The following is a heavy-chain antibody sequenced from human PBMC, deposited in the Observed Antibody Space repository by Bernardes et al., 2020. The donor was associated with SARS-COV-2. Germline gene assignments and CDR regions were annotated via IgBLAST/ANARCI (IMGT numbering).Heavy chain of an antibody. CDR3: AREMPYRGVGATDY. D-gene: IGHD1-26*01. V-gene: IGHV3-74*01. CDR1: GFTFSSYW. CDR2: INSDGSST. Sequence: GGSLRLSCAASGFTFSSYWMHWVRQAPGKGLVWVSHINSDGSSTTYADSVKGRFTISRDNAKNTLYLQMNSLRAEDTAVYYCAREMPYRGVGATDYLGQGTLVTVSS. J-gene: IGHJ4*02.